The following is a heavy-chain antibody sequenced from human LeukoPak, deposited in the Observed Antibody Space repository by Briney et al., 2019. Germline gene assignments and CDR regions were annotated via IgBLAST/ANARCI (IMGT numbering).Heavy chain of an antibody. Sequence: GGSLRLSCAASGFTLSNYAMSWVRQAPGKGLEWVSTISGSGGSTYYVDSLKGRFTISRDNSKNTLYLQVNSLRAEDTAVYYCAKGTGVVVTAGDYWGQGTLVTVSS. V-gene: IGHV3-23*01. D-gene: IGHD2-21*02. CDR1: GFTLSNYA. J-gene: IGHJ4*02. CDR3: AKGTGVVVTAGDY. CDR2: ISGSGGST.